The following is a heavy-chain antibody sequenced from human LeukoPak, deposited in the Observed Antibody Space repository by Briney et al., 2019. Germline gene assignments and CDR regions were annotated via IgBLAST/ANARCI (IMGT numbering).Heavy chain of an antibody. Sequence: SETLSLTCTVSGGSVSSTGYFWGWIRQPPGKGLEWIGYIYYSGSTNYNPSLKSRVTISVDTSKNQFSLKLSSVTAADTAVYYCARDSPNDYGDAFDIWGQGTMVTVSS. CDR1: GGSVSSTGYF. CDR3: ARDSPNDYGDAFDI. CDR2: IYYSGST. D-gene: IGHD4-17*01. V-gene: IGHV4-61*08. J-gene: IGHJ3*02.